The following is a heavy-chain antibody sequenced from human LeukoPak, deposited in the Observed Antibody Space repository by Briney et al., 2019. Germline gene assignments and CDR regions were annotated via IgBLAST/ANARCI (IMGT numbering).Heavy chain of an antibody. J-gene: IGHJ3*02. CDR1: GFPFSGYA. D-gene: IGHD2-2*01. Sequence: GGSLRLSCAASGFPFSGYAMHWVRQAPGKGLEWVALISYDGNNKYYADSVKGRFTISRDNSKNTLYLQMNSLRAEDTAVYYCARARYCSSISCRDAFDIWGQGTMVTVSS. CDR3: ARARYCSSISCRDAFDI. V-gene: IGHV3-30-3*01. CDR2: ISYDGNNK.